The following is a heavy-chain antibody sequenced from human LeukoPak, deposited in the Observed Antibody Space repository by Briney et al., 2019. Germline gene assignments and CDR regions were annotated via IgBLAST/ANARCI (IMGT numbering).Heavy chain of an antibody. CDR3: ARIVSGIAVAGGFDY. D-gene: IGHD6-19*01. J-gene: IGHJ4*02. CDR1: GFTFSSYE. CDR2: ISSSGSTI. Sequence: EGSLRLSCAASGFTFSSYEMNWVRQAPGKGLEWVSYISSSGSTIYYADSVKGRFTISRDNAKNSLYLQMNSLRAEDTAVYYCARIVSGIAVAGGFDYWGQGTLVTVSS. V-gene: IGHV3-48*03.